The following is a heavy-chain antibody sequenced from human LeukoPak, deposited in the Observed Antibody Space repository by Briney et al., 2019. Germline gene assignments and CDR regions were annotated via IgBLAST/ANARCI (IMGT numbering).Heavy chain of an antibody. Sequence: GGSLRLSCAASGFALSSHWMTWVRQVPGRGPEWVANVNRDGSETYYLDSVKGRFTISRDNAKNSLYLQMNSLRAEDTAIYYCTRVGYIDEGIDYWGQGTLVTVSS. D-gene: IGHD5-24*01. CDR2: VNRDGSET. V-gene: IGHV3-7*04. J-gene: IGHJ4*02. CDR3: TRVGYIDEGIDY. CDR1: GFALSSHW.